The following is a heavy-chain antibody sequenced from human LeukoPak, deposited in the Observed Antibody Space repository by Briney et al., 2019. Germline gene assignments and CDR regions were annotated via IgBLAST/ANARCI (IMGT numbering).Heavy chain of an antibody. CDR1: GFTFIDYD. CDR2: IGIRGDP. D-gene: IGHD6-19*01. J-gene: IGHJ4*02. Sequence: GGSLRLSCAASGFTFIDYDMHWVRQVIGKGLEWVSAIGIRGDPHYSGSVKGRFTISRENAESSLYLQMNSLRAEDTVVYYCARGGIQVSGIDEFDYWGQGTLVTVSS. V-gene: IGHV3-13*05. CDR3: ARGGIQVSGIDEFDY.